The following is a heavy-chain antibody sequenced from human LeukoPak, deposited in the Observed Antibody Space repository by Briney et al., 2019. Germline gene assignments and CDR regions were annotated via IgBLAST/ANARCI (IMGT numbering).Heavy chain of an antibody. J-gene: IGHJ2*01. CDR3: ARLSTVTTYWYFDL. V-gene: IGHV4-39*01. Sequence: SETLSLTCTVSGGSISSSSYYWGWIRQPPGKGLEWIGSIYYSGSTYYNPSLKSRVTISVGTSKNQFSLKLSSVTAADTAVYYCARLSTVTTYWYFDLWGRGTLVTVSS. CDR2: IYYSGST. CDR1: GGSISSSSYY. D-gene: IGHD4-17*01.